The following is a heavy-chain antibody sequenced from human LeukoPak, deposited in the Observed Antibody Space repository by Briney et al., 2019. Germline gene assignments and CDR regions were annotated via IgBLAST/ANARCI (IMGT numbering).Heavy chain of an antibody. J-gene: IGHJ4*02. Sequence: PGGSLRLSCAASGFTFSSYSMNWVRQAPGKGLEWVSSISSSSSYIYYADSVKGRFTISRDNAKNSLYLQMNSLRAEDTAVYYCARWDGDYGSGSYQYYFDYWGQGTLVTVSS. V-gene: IGHV3-21*01. CDR1: GFTFSSYS. D-gene: IGHD3-10*01. CDR3: ARWDGDYGSGSYQYYFDY. CDR2: ISSSSSYI.